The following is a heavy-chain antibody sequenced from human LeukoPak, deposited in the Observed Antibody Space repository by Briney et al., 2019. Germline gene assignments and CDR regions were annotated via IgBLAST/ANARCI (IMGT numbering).Heavy chain of an antibody. D-gene: IGHD2-15*01. CDR1: GGSISNYY. CDR2: IYAGGTA. V-gene: IGHV4-4*07. Sequence: PSETLSLTCTVSGGSISNYYWSWIRQSAGKGLEWIGRIYAGGTANYNPSLKSRVTMSGDTSKNQLSLKLSSVTAADTAVYYCARVGGGVVVIDYWGQGTLVTVSS. J-gene: IGHJ4*02. CDR3: ARVGGGVVVIDY.